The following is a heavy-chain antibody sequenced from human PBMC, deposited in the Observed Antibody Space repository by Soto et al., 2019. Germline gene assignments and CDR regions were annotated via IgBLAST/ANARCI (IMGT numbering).Heavy chain of an antibody. CDR1: GFNFGEFA. Sequence: EVQLVESGGGSVQPGGSLRLSCAASGFNFGEFAVHWVRQTPGQGLEWVSGISWNGDDRDYADSVKGRFTISRDNARNSLYLQMNTLRGEDTALYYCARERSAALDYWGQGTLVIVSS. V-gene: IGHV3-9*01. D-gene: IGHD6-13*01. CDR3: ARERSAALDY. J-gene: IGHJ4*02. CDR2: ISWNGDDR.